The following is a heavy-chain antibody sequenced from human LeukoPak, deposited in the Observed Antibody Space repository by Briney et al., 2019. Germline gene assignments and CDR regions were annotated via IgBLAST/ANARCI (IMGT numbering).Heavy chain of an antibody. J-gene: IGHJ4*02. CDR2: PNSDGSST. CDR1: GFTFSSSW. Sequence: GGSLRLSCAASGFTFSSSWMHWVRQAPGKGLVWVSRPNSDGSSTRYADFVKGRFTISRDNARNTLYLQMNSLRAEDTAVYYCARVSGIAARGDLRNDYWGQGTLVAVSS. CDR3: ARVSGIAARGDLRNDY. V-gene: IGHV3-74*01. D-gene: IGHD6-6*01.